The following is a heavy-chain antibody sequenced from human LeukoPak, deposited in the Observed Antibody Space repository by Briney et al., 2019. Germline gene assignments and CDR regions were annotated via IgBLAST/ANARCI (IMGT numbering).Heavy chain of an antibody. CDR3: AKSLSDDPLADAFDI. CDR2: ISSSSSYI. J-gene: IGHJ3*02. V-gene: IGHV3-21*04. Sequence: GGSLRLSCAASGFTFSNFGMNWVRQAPGKGLEWVSSISSSSSYINYADSVKGRFTISRDNSKNTLYLQMNSLRAEDTAVYYCAKSLSDDPLADAFDIWGQGTMVTVSS. CDR1: GFTFSNFG.